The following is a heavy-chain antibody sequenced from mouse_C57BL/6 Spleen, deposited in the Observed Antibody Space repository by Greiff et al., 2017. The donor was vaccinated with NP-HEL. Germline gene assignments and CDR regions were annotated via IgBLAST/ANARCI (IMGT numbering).Heavy chain of an antibody. CDR1: GYTFTSYD. D-gene: IGHD2-13*01. CDR3: ARRGTGDQRAMDY. Sequence: VQLKESGPELVKPGASVKLSCKASGYTFTSYDINWVKQRPGQGLEWIGWIYPRDGSTKYNEKFKGKATLTVDTSSSTAYMELHSLTSEDSAVYFCARRGTGDQRAMDYWGQGTSVTVSS. CDR2: IYPRDGST. J-gene: IGHJ4*01. V-gene: IGHV1-85*01.